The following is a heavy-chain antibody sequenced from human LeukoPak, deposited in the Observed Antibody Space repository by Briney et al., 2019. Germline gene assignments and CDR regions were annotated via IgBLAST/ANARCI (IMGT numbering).Heavy chain of an antibody. CDR3: ARDTDYGDDSWFDP. D-gene: IGHD4-17*01. J-gene: IGHJ5*02. CDR1: GYIFTSNY. Sequence: GASVKVSCKASGYIFTSNYIHWVRHAPGQGLEWKGIINPSGGSTNYAQKLQGRVTMTRDRSTSTVYMELSSLRSEDTAVYYCARDTDYGDDSWFDPWGRGTLVTVSS. V-gene: IGHV1-46*04. CDR2: INPSGGST.